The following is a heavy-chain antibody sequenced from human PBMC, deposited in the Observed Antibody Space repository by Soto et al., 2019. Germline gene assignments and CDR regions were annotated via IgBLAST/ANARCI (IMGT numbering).Heavy chain of an antibody. Sequence: QVQLQESGPGLVKPSQTLSLTCTVSGGSISSGDYYWSWIRQRPGKGLEWIGYIYYSGSTYYNPSLKSRVTISVDTSKNQFSLKLSSVTAADTAVYYCASTLWFGEFIAANWFDPWGQGTLVTVSS. V-gene: IGHV4-30-4*01. CDR2: IYYSGST. J-gene: IGHJ5*02. CDR1: GGSISSGDYY. CDR3: ASTLWFGEFIAANWFDP. D-gene: IGHD3-10*01.